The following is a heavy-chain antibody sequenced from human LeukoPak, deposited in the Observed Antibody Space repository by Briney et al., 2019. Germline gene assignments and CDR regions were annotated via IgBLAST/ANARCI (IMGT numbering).Heavy chain of an antibody. D-gene: IGHD6-6*01. CDR3: AKDPEYSSSSLDY. Sequence: GGSLRLSCVVSGFTFSPYTMTWVRQAPGKGLEWVSAISGSGDRTYYADSVKGRFTISRDNSKNTLYLQMNILRAEDTAVYYCAKDPEYSSSSLDYWGQGTLVTVSS. CDR2: ISGSGDRT. V-gene: IGHV3-23*01. J-gene: IGHJ4*02. CDR1: GFTFSPYT.